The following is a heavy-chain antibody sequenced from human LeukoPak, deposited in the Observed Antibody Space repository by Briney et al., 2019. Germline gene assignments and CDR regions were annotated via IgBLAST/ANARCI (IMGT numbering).Heavy chain of an antibody. CDR1: GGSISSSSYY. J-gene: IGHJ4*02. CDR3: ARGPDYDILTGYYGFYFDY. D-gene: IGHD3-9*01. V-gene: IGHV4-39*07. Sequence: PSETLSLTCTVSGGSISSSSYYWGWIRQPPGKGLEWIGSIYYSGSTYYNPSLKSRVTISVDTSKYQFSLKLSSVTAADTAVYYCARGPDYDILTGYYGFYFDYWGQGTLVTVSS. CDR2: IYYSGST.